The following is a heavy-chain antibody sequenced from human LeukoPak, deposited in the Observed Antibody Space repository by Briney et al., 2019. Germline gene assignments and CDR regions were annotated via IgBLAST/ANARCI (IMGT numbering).Heavy chain of an antibody. CDR1: RITFNIYA. Sequence: PGGSLRLSCVASRITFNIYAMSWVRQAPGKGLEWVSGISGRGDNTSYADSVKGRFTISRDNFKNTLFLQMNSLRAEDTAVSYFAKGARFLEWSHYHYMDVSGKGATVIVSS. CDR2: ISGRGDNT. J-gene: IGHJ6*03. D-gene: IGHD3-3*01. CDR3: AKGARFLEWSHYHYMDV. V-gene: IGHV3-23*01.